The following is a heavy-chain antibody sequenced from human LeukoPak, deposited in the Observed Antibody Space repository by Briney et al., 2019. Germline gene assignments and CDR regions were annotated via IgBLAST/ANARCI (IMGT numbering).Heavy chain of an antibody. D-gene: IGHD1-26*01. CDR1: GGSISSYY. V-gene: IGHV4-59*01. CDR3: ARDPSPFYSGSYLGFDP. J-gene: IGHJ5*02. Sequence: SETLALTCTVSGGSISSYYWSWIRQPPGKGLEWIGYIYYSGSTNYNPSLKSRVTISVDTSKNQFSLKLSSVTAADTAVYYCARDPSPFYSGSYLGFDPWGQGTLVTVSS. CDR2: IYYSGST.